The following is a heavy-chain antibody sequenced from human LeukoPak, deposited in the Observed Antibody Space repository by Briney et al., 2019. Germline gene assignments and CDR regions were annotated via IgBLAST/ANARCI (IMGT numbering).Heavy chain of an antibody. D-gene: IGHD3-10*01. V-gene: IGHV4-31*03. Sequence: SQTLSPTCTVSGGSISSGGYYWSWIRQHPGKGLEWIGYIYYSGSTYYNPSLKSRVTISVDTSKNQFSLKLSSVTAADTAVYYCARDRLSSWFDPWGKGTTVTVSS. CDR3: ARDRLSSWFDP. CDR2: IYYSGST. J-gene: IGHJ6*04. CDR1: GGSISSGGYY.